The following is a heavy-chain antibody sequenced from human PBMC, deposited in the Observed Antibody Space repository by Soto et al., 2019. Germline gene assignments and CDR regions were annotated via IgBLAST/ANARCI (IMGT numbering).Heavy chain of an antibody. J-gene: IGHJ4*02. Sequence: EVHLVESGGGLVQPGGSLRLSCAASGFTFSKYWFHWVRQAPGKGLMWVSRIDPYDTGITYADSVKGRFTISRDNARNTLYLQIDSMTAEDTAVYYCARDMTGADDYLGQGTLVTVSS. CDR3: ARDMTGADDY. CDR2: IDPYDTGI. V-gene: IGHV3-74*03. CDR1: GFTFSKYW. D-gene: IGHD3-9*01.